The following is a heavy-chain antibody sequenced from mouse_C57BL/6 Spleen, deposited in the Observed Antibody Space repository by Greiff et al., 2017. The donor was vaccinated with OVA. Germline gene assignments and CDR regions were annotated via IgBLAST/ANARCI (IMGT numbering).Heavy chain of an antibody. V-gene: IGHV1-82*01. J-gene: IGHJ2*01. D-gene: IGHD1-1*01. CDR2: IYPGDGDT. Sequence: VQLQQSGPELVKPGASVKISCKASGYAFSSSWMNWVKQRPGKGLEWIGRIYPGDGDTNYNGKFKGKATLTADKSSSTAYMQLSSLTSEDAAVYFCARGYYGRSFDYWGQGTTLTVSS. CDR3: ARGYYGRSFDY. CDR1: GYAFSSSW.